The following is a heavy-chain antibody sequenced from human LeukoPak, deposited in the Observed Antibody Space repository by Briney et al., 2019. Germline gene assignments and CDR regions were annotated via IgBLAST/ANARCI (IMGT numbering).Heavy chain of an antibody. CDR1: GGSISSGGYY. Sequence: SETLSLTCTVSGGSISSGGYYWSWIRQHPGKGLEWIGYIYYSGSTYYNPSLKSRVTISVDTSKYQFSLKLSSVTAADTAVYYCAREGHSSIADWGQGTLVTVSS. CDR3: AREGHSSIAD. J-gene: IGHJ4*02. V-gene: IGHV4-31*03. CDR2: IYYSGST. D-gene: IGHD6-13*01.